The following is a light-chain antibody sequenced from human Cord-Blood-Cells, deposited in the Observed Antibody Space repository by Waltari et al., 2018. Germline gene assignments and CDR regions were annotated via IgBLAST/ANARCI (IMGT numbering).Light chain of an antibody. CDR3: SSYTSSSTLV. Sequence: QSALTQPASVSGSPGQSITISCTGNSSDLAGYNHVSWYQQHPGKAPKLMIYEVSHRPSGVSNRFSGSKSGNTASLTISGLQAEDEADYYCSSYTSSSTLVFGTGTKVTVL. V-gene: IGLV2-14*01. J-gene: IGLJ1*01. CDR2: EVS. CDR1: SSDLAGYNH.